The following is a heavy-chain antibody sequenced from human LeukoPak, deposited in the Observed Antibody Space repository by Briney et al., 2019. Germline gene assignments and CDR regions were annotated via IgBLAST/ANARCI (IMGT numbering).Heavy chain of an antibody. CDR3: ARNPPYCTSTDCYNDY. CDR2: INPNSGAT. D-gene: IGHD2-2*02. V-gene: IGHV1-2*02. Sequence: GASVKVSCKASGYTFTIYYMHWVRQALGQGLEWMGWINPNSGATTYAQRFQGRVTMTRDTSISTAYMELSGLTSDDTGVYYCARNPPYCTSTDCYNDYWGQGTLVTVSS. J-gene: IGHJ4*02. CDR1: GYTFTIYY.